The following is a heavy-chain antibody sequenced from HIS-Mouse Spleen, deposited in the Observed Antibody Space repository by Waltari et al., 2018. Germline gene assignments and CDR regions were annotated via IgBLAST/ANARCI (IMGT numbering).Heavy chain of an antibody. V-gene: IGHV1-8*01. CDR1: GYPFTSYD. Sequence: QVQLVQSWAEVKKPGASVKVSCTASGYPFTSYDIHWVRQATGQGLEWMGWMNPNSGNTGYAQKFQGRVTMTRNTSISTAYMELSSLRSEDTAVYYCARGHDYSNYFDYWGQGTLVTVSS. D-gene: IGHD4-4*01. CDR2: MNPNSGNT. CDR3: ARGHDYSNYFDY. J-gene: IGHJ4*02.